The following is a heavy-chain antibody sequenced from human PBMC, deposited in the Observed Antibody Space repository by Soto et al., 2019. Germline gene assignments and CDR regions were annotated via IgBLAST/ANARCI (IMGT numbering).Heavy chain of an antibody. CDR2: IYYSGST. D-gene: IGHD6-6*01. J-gene: IGHJ4*02. CDR3: ARVWGIAARQGPLTFDY. V-gene: IGHV4-31*03. Sequence: QLQLQESGPGLVKPSQTLSLTCTVSGGSISSGGYYWSWIRQHPGKGLEWIGYIYYSGSTYYNPSLKSRVTISVDTSKNQFSLKLSSVTVADTAVYYCARVWGIAARQGPLTFDYWGQGTLVTVSS. CDR1: GGSISSGGYY.